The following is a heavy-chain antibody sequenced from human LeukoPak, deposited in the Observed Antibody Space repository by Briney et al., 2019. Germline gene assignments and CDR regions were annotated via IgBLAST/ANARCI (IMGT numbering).Heavy chain of an antibody. Sequence: PGGSLRLSCAASGFTFSSYSMNWVRQAPGKGLEWVSSISSSSSYIYYADSVKGRFTISRDNAKNSLYLQMNSLRAEDTAVYYCARVAAAHDALDIWGQGTMVTVSS. CDR2: ISSSSSYI. J-gene: IGHJ3*02. V-gene: IGHV3-21*01. D-gene: IGHD6-13*01. CDR3: ARVAAAHDALDI. CDR1: GFTFSSYS.